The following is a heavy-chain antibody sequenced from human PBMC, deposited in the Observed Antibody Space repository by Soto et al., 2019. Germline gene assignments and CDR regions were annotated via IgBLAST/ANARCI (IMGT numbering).Heavy chain of an antibody. V-gene: IGHV3-30*18. CDR2: ISYDGSNK. CDR3: AKDRIAARLGYYYAMDV. D-gene: IGHD6-6*01. CDR1: GFTFSSYG. J-gene: IGHJ6*02. Sequence: GGYLRPSCAASGFTFSSYGMHWVRLAPCKGLEWVAVISYDGSNKYYADSVKGRFTISRDNSKNTLYLQMNSLRAEDTAVYYRAKDRIAARLGYYYAMDVWGQGTTVTVSS.